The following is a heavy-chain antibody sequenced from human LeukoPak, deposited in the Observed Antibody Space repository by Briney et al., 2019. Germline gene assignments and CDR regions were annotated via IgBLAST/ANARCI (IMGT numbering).Heavy chain of an antibody. CDR1: GFTFSDYD. CDR2: ISSSSSYT. D-gene: IGHD3-22*01. V-gene: IGHV3-11*06. Sequence: GGSLRLSCAASGFTFSDYDMSWIRQAPGKGLEWVSYISSSSSYTNYADSVKGRFTISRDNAKNSLYLQMNSLRAEDTAVYYCARAYYDSSGYYYWGQGTLVTVSS. J-gene: IGHJ4*02. CDR3: ARAYYDSSGYYY.